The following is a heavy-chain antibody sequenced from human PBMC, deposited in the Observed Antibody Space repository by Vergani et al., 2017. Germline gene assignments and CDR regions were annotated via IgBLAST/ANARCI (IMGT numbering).Heavy chain of an antibody. V-gene: IGHV1-2*02. CDR2: IIPNSGGT. CDR3: ARARSRGGSGP. Sequence: QVQLVQSGAEVKKPGSSVKVSCKASGGTFSSYAISWVRQAPGQGLEWMGGIIPNSGGTNYAQKFQGRVTMTRDTSISTAYMELSRLRSDDTAVYYCARARSRGGSGPWGQGTLVTVSS. CDR1: GGTFSSYA. D-gene: IGHD6-19*01. J-gene: IGHJ5*02.